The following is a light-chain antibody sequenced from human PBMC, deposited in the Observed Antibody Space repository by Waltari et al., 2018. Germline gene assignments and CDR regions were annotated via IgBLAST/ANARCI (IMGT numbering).Light chain of an antibody. J-gene: IGLJ2*01. V-gene: IGLV3-21*03. CDR2: DDS. CDR1: NIGRKS. Sequence: SYVLTQAPSVSVAPGKTAKISCGGNNIGRKSVNWYQQKPGQAPILVVFDDSDRPSVIPGRYSGSNPGNTATLTIRRAEAGDEADYYCQWWDAIDEPVLFGGGTKLTV. CDR3: QWWDAIDEPVL.